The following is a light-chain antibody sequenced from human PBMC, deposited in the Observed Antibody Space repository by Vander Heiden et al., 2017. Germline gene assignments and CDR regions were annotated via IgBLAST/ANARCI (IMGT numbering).Light chain of an antibody. CDR1: GREVGVYNH. V-gene: IGLV2-8*01. CDR3: SSFAGSNIWV. Sequence: QSALPQPPSASGSPGLPVTAACPGTGREVGVYNHVSWYQQHPGKAPKLMIYAVNKRPSGVPDRFSGSKSGNAASLTVSGLQSEDEADYYCSSFAGSNIWVFGGGTKLTVL. J-gene: IGLJ3*02. CDR2: AVN.